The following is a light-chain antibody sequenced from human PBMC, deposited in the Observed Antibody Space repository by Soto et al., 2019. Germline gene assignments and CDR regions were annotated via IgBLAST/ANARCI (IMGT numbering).Light chain of an antibody. J-gene: IGKJ4*01. V-gene: IGKV3-11*01. CDR1: QSVSNY. Sequence: DIVLTQSPVTLSLSPGDRATLSCRASQSVSNYVAWYQQRPGQAPRLLIYDASNRATGIPARFSGSGSGTDFTLTISSLEPEDFAVYYCQQRSHGLTFGGGTKVDIK. CDR2: DAS. CDR3: QQRSHGLT.